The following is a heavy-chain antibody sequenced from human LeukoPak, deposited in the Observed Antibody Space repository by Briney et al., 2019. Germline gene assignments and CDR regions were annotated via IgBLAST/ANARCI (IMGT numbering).Heavy chain of an antibody. CDR3: ARHGRYYGSGSTFDY. Sequence: PSETLSLTCTVSGGSISSYYWSWIRQPPGKGLEWIGNIYYSGSTNYNPSLKSRVTISVDTSKNQFSLKLSSVTAADTAVYYCARHGRYYGSGSTFDYWGQGTLVTVSS. J-gene: IGHJ4*02. V-gene: IGHV4-59*08. D-gene: IGHD3-10*01. CDR2: IYYSGST. CDR1: GGSISSYY.